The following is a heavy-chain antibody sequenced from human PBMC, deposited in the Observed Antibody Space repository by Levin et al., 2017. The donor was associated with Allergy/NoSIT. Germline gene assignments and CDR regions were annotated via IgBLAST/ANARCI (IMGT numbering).Heavy chain of an antibody. CDR2: ISSSSSYI. D-gene: IGHD5-12*01. Sequence: GESLKISCAASGFTFSSYSMNWVRQAPGKGLEWVSSISSSSSYIYYADSVKGRFTISRDNAKNSLYLQMNSLRAEDTAVYYCASTFGGYETKAHFDYWGQGTLVTVSS. CDR3: ASTFGGYETKAHFDY. V-gene: IGHV3-21*01. J-gene: IGHJ4*02. CDR1: GFTFSSYS.